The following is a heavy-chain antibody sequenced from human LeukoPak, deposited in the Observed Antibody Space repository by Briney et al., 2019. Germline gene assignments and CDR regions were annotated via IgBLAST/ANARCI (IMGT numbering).Heavy chain of an antibody. V-gene: IGHV6-1*01. CDR1: GEIFSSTNVG. D-gene: IGHD1-14*01. CDR2: TYYRSKFYN. Sequence: SQTLSLTCAISGEIFSSTNVGWNWIRQSPSSGLEWLGRTYYRSKFYNDYAESVKSRITINPDTSKNQFSLQLNSVTPDDTAVYYFARGTAFDVWGQGTMVTVSS. CDR3: ARGTAFDV. J-gene: IGHJ3*01.